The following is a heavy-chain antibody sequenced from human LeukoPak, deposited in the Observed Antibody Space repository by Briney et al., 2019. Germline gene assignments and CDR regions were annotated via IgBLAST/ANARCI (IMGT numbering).Heavy chain of an antibody. V-gene: IGHV3-21*01. D-gene: IGHD3-16*01. CDR1: GFTFSSYS. J-gene: IGHJ4*02. CDR2: ISSSSSYI. Sequence: GRSLRLSCAASGFTFSSYSMNWVRQAPGKGLEWVSSISSSSSYIYYADSVKGRFTISRDNAKNSLYLQMNSLRAEDTAVYYCARTPRPPWAPSDYWGQGTLVTVSS. CDR3: ARTPRPPWAPSDY.